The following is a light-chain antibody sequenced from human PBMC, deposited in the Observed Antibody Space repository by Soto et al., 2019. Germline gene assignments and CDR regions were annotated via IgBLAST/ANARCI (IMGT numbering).Light chain of an antibody. CDR2: DAS. J-gene: IGKJ1*01. CDR1: QSIGTW. V-gene: IGKV1-5*01. CDR3: QQYSDSSGA. Sequence: DIQVTQSPSTLSASVGDRVTITCGASQSIGTWLAWYQQKPGKAPKLLIFDASTLESGVPSRFSCSGSGTDFTLTISSLQPDDFATYDCQQYSDSSGACGQGTRVEIK.